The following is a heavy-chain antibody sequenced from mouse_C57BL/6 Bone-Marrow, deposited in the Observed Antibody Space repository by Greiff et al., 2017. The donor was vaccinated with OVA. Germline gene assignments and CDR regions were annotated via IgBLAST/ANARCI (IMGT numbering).Heavy chain of an antibody. V-gene: IGHV1-55*01. CDR3: ARGTTVVAPDFDV. J-gene: IGHJ1*03. Sequence: QVQLQQPGAELVKPGASVKMSCKASGYTFTSYWITWVKQRPGQGLEWIGDIYPVSGSTNYNEKFKSKATLTVDTSSSTAYMQLSSLTSEDSAVYYCARGTTVVAPDFDVWGTGTTVTVAS. CDR2: IYPVSGST. D-gene: IGHD1-1*01. CDR1: GYTFTSYW.